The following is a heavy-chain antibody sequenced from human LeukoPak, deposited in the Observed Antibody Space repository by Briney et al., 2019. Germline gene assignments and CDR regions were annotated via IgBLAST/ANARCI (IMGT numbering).Heavy chain of an antibody. V-gene: IGHV3-9*01. D-gene: IGHD3-10*01. CDR3: ARVYRGIFDY. CDR1: GFTFDDYA. Sequence: PGRSLRLSCAASGFTFDDYAMHWVRQAPGKGLEWVSGISWNSGSIGYADSVKGRFTISRDNAKNSLYLQMNSLRAEDTAVYYCARVYRGIFDYWGQGTLVTVSS. J-gene: IGHJ4*02. CDR2: ISWNSGSI.